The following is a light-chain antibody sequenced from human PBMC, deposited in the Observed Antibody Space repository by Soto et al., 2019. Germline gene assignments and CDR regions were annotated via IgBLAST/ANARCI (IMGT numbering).Light chain of an antibody. V-gene: IGLV1-40*01. CDR2: ENN. J-gene: IGLJ1*01. CDR3: QSYDSSLSGYV. Sequence: QSVLTQPPSVSEAPGQRVTISCTGSSSNIGAGYEAHWYQQVPGTAPKLLIYENNNRPSGVPDRFSGSKSGTSASLAITGIQAEDEDEYYCQSYDSSLSGYVFGTGTKVTVL. CDR1: SSNIGAGYE.